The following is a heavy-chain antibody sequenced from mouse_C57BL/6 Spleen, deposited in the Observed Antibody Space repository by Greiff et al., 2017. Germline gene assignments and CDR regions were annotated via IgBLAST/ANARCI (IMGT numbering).Heavy chain of an antibody. CDR2: IDPNSGGT. CDR1: GYTFTSYW. Sequence: QVQLQQPGAELVKPGASVKLSCKASGYTFTSYWMHWVKQRPGRGLEWIGRIDPNSGGTKYNEKFKSKATLTVDKPSSTAYMQLSSLTSEDSAVYYCAREGATMVTTLYYYAMDYWGQGTSVTVSS. D-gene: IGHD2-1*01. V-gene: IGHV1-72*01. J-gene: IGHJ4*01. CDR3: AREGATMVTTLYYYAMDY.